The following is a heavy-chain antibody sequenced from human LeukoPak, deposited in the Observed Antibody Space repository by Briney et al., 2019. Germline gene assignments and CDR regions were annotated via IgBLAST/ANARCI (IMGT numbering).Heavy chain of an antibody. CDR2: LNPSSGST. D-gene: IGHD5-24*01. V-gene: IGHV1-46*01. J-gene: IGHJ5*02. CDR3: ARDEATGWFDP. Sequence: EASVKVSRKASGYTFTNYYMQWVRQAPGQGLEWMGILNPSSGSTAYAQKFQGRVTMTRDTSTSTVYMELSSLRSEDTAVYYCARDEATGWFDPRGQGTLVIVFS. CDR1: GYTFTNYY.